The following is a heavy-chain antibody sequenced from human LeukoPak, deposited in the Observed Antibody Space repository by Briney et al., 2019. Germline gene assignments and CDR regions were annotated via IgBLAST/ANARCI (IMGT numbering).Heavy chain of an antibody. CDR3: ARDPHYYYYMDV. CDR2: INPNSGGT. J-gene: IGHJ6*03. V-gene: IGHV1-2*02. CDR1: GYTFTGYY. Sequence: ASVKASCKASGYTFTGYYMHWVRQAPGQGLEWMGWINPNSGGTNYAQKFQGRVTMTRDTSISTAYMELSRLRSDETAVYYCARDPHYYYYMDVWGKGTTVTISS.